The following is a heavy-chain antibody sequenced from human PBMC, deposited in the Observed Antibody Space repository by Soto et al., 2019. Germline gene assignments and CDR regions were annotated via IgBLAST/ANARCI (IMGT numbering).Heavy chain of an antibody. Sequence: PGGSLRLSCTSGLSFREAWMSWVRQVPGKGLEWVGRIKKNPDGGTTDYAAPVKGRFTISRDDSRNMLYLQMNSLKTEDTAVYYCATETLPMSRGVLDYWGRGTLVTSPQ. D-gene: IGHD3-10*01. V-gene: IGHV3-15*01. CDR3: ATETLPMSRGVLDY. CDR2: IKKNPDGGTT. CDR1: GLSFREAW. J-gene: IGHJ4*02.